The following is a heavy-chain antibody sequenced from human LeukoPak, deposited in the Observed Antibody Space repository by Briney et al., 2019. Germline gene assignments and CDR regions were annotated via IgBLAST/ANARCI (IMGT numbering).Heavy chain of an antibody. CDR1: GYTFTGYY. CDR3: ASGSYSSSWYKSRYGMDV. J-gene: IGHJ6*02. Sequence: ASVTVSCTASGYTFTGYYMHWVRQAPGQGLEWMGWINPNSGGTNYAQKFQGRVTMTRDTSISTAYMELSRLRSDDTAVYYCASGSYSSSWYKSRYGMDVWGQGTTVTVSS. D-gene: IGHD6-13*01. CDR2: INPNSGGT. V-gene: IGHV1-2*02.